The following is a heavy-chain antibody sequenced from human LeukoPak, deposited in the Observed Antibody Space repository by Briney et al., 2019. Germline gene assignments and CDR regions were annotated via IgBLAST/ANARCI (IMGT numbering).Heavy chain of an antibody. V-gene: IGHV3-48*02. Sequence: PGGSLRLSCAASGFTFSSYSMNWVRQAPGKGLEWVSYISSSSRTIYYADSVKGRFTISRDNAKNSLYLQMKSLRDEDTAVYYCARYGSGTSYITNYFDYWGQGTLVTVSS. CDR1: GFTFSSYS. CDR3: ARYGSGTSYITNYFDY. D-gene: IGHD3-10*01. J-gene: IGHJ4*02. CDR2: ISSSSRTI.